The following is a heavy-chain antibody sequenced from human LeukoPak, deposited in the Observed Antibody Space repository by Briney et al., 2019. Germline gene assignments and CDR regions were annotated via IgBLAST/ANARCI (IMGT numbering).Heavy chain of an antibody. CDR1: GFTFSSYN. CDR2: ISSSSSTI. J-gene: IGHJ6*02. V-gene: IGHV3-48*02. D-gene: IGHD5-12*01. Sequence: GGSLRLSCAASGFTFSSYNMNWVRQAPGKGLEWVSYISSSSSTIYYADSVKGRFTISRDNAKNSLYLQMNSLRDEDTAVYYCARDKVKSGYPRGMDVWGQGTTVTVSS. CDR3: ARDKVKSGYPRGMDV.